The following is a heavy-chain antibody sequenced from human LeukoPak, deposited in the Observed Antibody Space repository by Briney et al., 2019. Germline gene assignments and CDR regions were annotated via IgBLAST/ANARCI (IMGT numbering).Heavy chain of an antibody. CDR1: GGSFSGYY. CDR3: AREGLRRDGYKFDY. CDR2: INHSGSI. Sequence: SETLSLTCAVYGGSFSGYYWSWIRQPPGKGLEWIGEINHSGSINYNPSLKSRVTISVDTSKNQFSLKLSSVTAADTAVYYCAREGLRRDGYKFDYWGQGTLVTVSS. V-gene: IGHV4-34*01. J-gene: IGHJ4*02. D-gene: IGHD5-24*01.